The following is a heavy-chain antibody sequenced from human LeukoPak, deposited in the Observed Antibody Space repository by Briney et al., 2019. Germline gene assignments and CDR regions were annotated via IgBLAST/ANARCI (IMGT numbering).Heavy chain of an antibody. D-gene: IGHD5-18*01. CDR2: IYTSVNT. CDR1: GGSISNYY. Sequence: TSETLSLTCTVSGGSISNYYWSWIRQPAGKGLEWIGRIYTSVNTNYNPSLKSRVTMSVDASKNQFSLKLSSVTAADTAVYYCARDRGYSYGCDAFDIWGQGTMVTVSS. CDR3: ARDRGYSYGCDAFDI. V-gene: IGHV4-4*07. J-gene: IGHJ3*02.